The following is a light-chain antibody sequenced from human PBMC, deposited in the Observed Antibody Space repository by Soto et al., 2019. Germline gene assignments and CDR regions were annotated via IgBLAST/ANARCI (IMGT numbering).Light chain of an antibody. V-gene: IGLV2-23*01. CDR2: EGT. J-gene: IGLJ1*01. CDR1: SSDVGSYNL. CDR3: CSYAGSRHYV. Sequence: QSALTQPASVSGSPGQSITISCTGTSSDVGSYNLVSWYQQHPGKAPKFMIYEGTKRPSGVSNRLSGSKSGNTASLTISGLQAEDEADYYCCSYAGSRHYVFGTGTKVTVL.